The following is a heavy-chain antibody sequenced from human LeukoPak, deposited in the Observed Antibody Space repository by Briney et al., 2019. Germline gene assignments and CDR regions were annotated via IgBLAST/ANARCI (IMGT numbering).Heavy chain of an antibody. CDR2: IKQDGSDE. CDR3: ARDHMSGYYGY. CDR1: GFTFHTYW. Sequence: PGGSLRLSCAASGFTFHTYWMTWVRQAPGKGLEWVANIKQDGSDEYYADSVKGRFAISRDNAKNSLYLQMNTLTVEDTAIYYCARDHMSGYYGYWGQGTLVTVSS. V-gene: IGHV3-7*01. J-gene: IGHJ4*02.